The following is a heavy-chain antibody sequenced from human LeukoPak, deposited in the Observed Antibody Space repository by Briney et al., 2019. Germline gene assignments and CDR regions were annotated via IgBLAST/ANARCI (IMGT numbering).Heavy chain of an antibody. V-gene: IGHV1-69*05. CDR3: ARIRDGYNDAYDI. J-gene: IGHJ3*02. CDR2: IIPIFGTA. CDR1: GGTFSNFG. Sequence: SVKVSCKASGGTFSNFGINWVRLAPGQGLEWMGGIIPIFGTANYAQKFQGRVTMTRDTSTSTVYMGLSSLRSEDTAVYYCARIRDGYNDAYDIWGQGTMVTVSS. D-gene: IGHD5-24*01.